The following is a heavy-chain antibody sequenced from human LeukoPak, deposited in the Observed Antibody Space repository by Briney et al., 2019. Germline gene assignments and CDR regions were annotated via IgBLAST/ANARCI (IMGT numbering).Heavy chain of an antibody. CDR3: ARQTGSGLFILP. D-gene: IGHD3/OR15-3a*01. CDR2: MYINGST. J-gene: IGHJ4*02. CDR1: GGSIRSGSYY. Sequence: SETLSLTCTVSGGSIRSGSYYWSWIRQPAGKGLEWIGRMYINGSTNYNPSLKSRVTISVDTSKNQFSLKLSSVTAADTAVYYCARQTGSGLFILPGGQGTLVTVSS. V-gene: IGHV4-61*02.